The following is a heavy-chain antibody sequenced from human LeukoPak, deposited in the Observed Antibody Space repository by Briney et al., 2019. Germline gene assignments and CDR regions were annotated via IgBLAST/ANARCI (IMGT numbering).Heavy chain of an antibody. CDR3: AKAGYSSSWPFDY. V-gene: IGHV3-23*01. Sequence: PGGSLRLSCAASGXTFSSYGMSWVRQAPGKGLEWVSALSGSGSTTYYADSVKGRFTISRDNSKNTLFLQMNSLRVQDTAVYYCAKAGYSSSWPFDYWGQGTLVTVSS. CDR2: LSGSGSTT. CDR1: GXTFSSYG. D-gene: IGHD6-13*01. J-gene: IGHJ4*02.